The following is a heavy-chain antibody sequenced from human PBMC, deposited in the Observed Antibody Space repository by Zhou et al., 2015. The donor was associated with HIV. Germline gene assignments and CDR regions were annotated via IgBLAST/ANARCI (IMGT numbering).Heavy chain of an antibody. V-gene: IGHV3-48*02. CDR2: ITSSSSTI. J-gene: IGHJ6*02. Sequence: EVQVVESGGGLVQPGGSLRLSCAASGFSFSGYSMNWVRQAPGKGLEWLSYITSSSSTIYYADSVKGRFTVSRDNAKNSLFLQMNSLRDEDTAVYYCARDGYTYYGMDVWGQGP. D-gene: IGHD2-2*02. CDR3: ARDGYTYYGMDV. CDR1: GFSFSGYS.